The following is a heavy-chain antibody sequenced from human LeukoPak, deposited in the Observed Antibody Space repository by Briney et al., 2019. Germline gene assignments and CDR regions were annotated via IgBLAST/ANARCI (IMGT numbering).Heavy chain of an antibody. Sequence: PGGSLRLSCAASGFTFSSYGMHWVRQAPGKGLEWVAVISYDGSNKYYADSVKGRFTISRDNSKNTLYLQMNSLRAEDTAVYYCAKDRPAAGSYWGQGTLVTVSS. V-gene: IGHV3-30*18. CDR3: AKDRPAAGSY. CDR2: ISYDGSNK. CDR1: GFTFSSYG. J-gene: IGHJ4*02. D-gene: IGHD6-13*01.